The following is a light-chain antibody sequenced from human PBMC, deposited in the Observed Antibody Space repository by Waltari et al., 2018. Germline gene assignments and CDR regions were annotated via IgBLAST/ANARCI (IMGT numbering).Light chain of an antibody. CDR3: QSIDVDALT. J-gene: IGLJ2*01. CDR2: KDT. Sequence: SFELTQPPSVSVSPGQTATITCSGDVLPKLYVYWYQQKPGQAPVLLIYKDTERPSGIPERFSGSTSGTGTTVTLTIGGVQAEDEADYYCQSIDVDALTFGGGTKLTVL. V-gene: IGLV3-25*03. CDR1: VLPKLY.